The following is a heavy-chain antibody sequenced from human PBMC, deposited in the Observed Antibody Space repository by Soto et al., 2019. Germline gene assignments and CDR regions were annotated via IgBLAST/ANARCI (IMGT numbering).Heavy chain of an antibody. V-gene: IGHV4-30-2*01. Sequence: SSETLSLTCAVSGGSISSGGYSWSWIRQPPGKGLEWIGYIYHSGSTYYNPSLKSRVTISVDRSKNQFSLKLSSVTAADTAVYYCARYGAVRWNWFDPWGQGTLVTVSS. CDR2: IYHSGST. D-gene: IGHD2-15*01. CDR3: ARYGAVRWNWFDP. J-gene: IGHJ5*02. CDR1: GGSISSGGYS.